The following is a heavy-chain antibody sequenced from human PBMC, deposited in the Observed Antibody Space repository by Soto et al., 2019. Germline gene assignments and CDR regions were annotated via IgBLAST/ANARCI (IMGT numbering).Heavy chain of an antibody. D-gene: IGHD2-15*01. CDR2: ISSSSSTI. CDR1: GFTFSSYS. J-gene: IGHJ6*02. Sequence: ESGGGLVQPGGSLRLSCAASGFTFSSYSMNWVRQAPGKGLEWVSYISSSSSTIYYADSVKGRFTISRDNAKNSLYLQMNSLRDEDTAVYYCARDGGVVASYYYYGMDVWGQGTTVTVSS. CDR3: ARDGGVVASYYYYGMDV. V-gene: IGHV3-48*02.